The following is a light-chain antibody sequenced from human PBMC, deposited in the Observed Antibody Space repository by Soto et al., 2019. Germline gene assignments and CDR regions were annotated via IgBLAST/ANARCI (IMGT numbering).Light chain of an antibody. Sequence: EIQMTQSTSTLSASVGDRVTITCRASQSISSWLAWYQQKPGKAPKLLIYDASSLESGVPSRFSGSGSGTEFTLTISSLQPDDFATYYCQQYNSYPYTFGQRTRLAIK. CDR1: QSISSW. J-gene: IGKJ5*01. V-gene: IGKV1-5*01. CDR2: DAS. CDR3: QQYNSYPYT.